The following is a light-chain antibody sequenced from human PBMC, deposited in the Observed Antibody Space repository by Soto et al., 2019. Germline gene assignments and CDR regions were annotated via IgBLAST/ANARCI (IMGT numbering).Light chain of an antibody. V-gene: IGKV1-9*01. J-gene: IGKJ4*01. Sequence: DIQLTQSPSFLSASVGDRVAITCRASQGVSRYVAWYQHKPGKPPELLIYAASTLQSGVPPRFSGSASGTEFTLTTDSLQPEDVATNYFQQVNNYPFPFGGGTKVDVK. CDR3: QQVNNYPFP. CDR2: AAS. CDR1: QGVSRY.